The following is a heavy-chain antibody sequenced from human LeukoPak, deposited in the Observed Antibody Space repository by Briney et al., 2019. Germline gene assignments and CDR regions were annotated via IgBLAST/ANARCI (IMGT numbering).Heavy chain of an antibody. CDR1: GFKFDDYG. V-gene: IGHV3-20*04. D-gene: IGHD5-18*01. J-gene: IGHJ4*02. CDR2: INWNGVST. CDR3: AKDSRRVSTVTAMVTKTRTFLDY. Sequence: GGSLRLSCAASGFKFDDYGMSWVRQAPGKGLEWVSGINWNGVSTDYADSVKGRFTISRDNSKNTLFLQMNSLRAEDTAVYYCAKDSRRVSTVTAMVTKTRTFLDYWGQGTLVTVSS.